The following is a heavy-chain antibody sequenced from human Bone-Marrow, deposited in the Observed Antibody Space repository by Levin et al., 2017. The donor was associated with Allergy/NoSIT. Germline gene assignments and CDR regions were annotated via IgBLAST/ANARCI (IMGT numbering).Heavy chain of an antibody. D-gene: IGHD5-12*01. CDR1: GGSINSGSYY. J-gene: IGHJ4*02. Sequence: SSETLSLTCTVSGGSINSGSYYWSWIRQPAGKGLEWIGRMYTSGNTDYHPSLKSRVTISRDTSKRQFSLKLSSVTAADTAVYFCAREYSGYDFSFDNWGQGSLVTVSS. V-gene: IGHV4-61*02. CDR2: MYTSGNT. CDR3: AREYSGYDFSFDN.